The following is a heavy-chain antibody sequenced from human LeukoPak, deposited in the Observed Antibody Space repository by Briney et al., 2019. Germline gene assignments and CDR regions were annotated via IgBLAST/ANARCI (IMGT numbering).Heavy chain of an antibody. CDR3: ASGPTTGYYYYMDV. CDR1: GGSISSGSYY. D-gene: IGHD7-27*01. Sequence: SQTLSLTCTVSGGSISSGSYYWNWIRQPAGKGLEWIGRIYTSGSTNYNPSLKSRVTISVDTSKNQFSLKLSSVTAADTAVYHCASGPTTGYYYYMDVWGKGTTATVSS. J-gene: IGHJ6*03. V-gene: IGHV4-61*02. CDR2: IYTSGST.